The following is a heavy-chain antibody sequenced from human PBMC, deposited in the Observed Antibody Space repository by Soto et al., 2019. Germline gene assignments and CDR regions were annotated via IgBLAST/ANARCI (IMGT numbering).Heavy chain of an antibody. CDR1: GFTFSSYG. V-gene: IGHV3-33*01. CDR3: AREIGVLRFLECREWYGMDV. CDR2: IWYDGSNK. D-gene: IGHD3-3*01. J-gene: IGHJ6*02. Sequence: QVQLVESGGGVVQPGRSLRLSCAASGFTFSSYGMHWVRQAPGKGLEWVAVIWYDGSNKYYADSVKGRFTISRDNSKNTLYLQMNSLRAEDTAVYYCAREIGVLRFLECREWYGMDVWGQGTTVTVSS.